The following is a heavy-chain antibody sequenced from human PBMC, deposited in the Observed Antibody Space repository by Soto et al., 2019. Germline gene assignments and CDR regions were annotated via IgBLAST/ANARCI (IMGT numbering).Heavy chain of an antibody. CDR1: GYTFRNFP. CDR2: INAANGDT. V-gene: IGHV1-3*01. D-gene: IGHD4-17*01. J-gene: IGHJ4*02. Sequence: ASVKVSCKASGYTFRNFPMHWVRQAPGQGLEWMGWINAANGDTGYSQKFRGRVTLTRDTSASIAYMELSSLRSEDTAVYYCARDLGYGDYYFDYWGQGTLVTVSS. CDR3: ARDLGYGDYYFDY.